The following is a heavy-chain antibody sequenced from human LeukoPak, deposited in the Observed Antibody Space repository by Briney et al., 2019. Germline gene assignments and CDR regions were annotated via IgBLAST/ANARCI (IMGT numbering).Heavy chain of an antibody. CDR1: GFTLRNYE. V-gene: IGHV3-48*03. J-gene: IGHJ6*03. CDR2: ISGDGYTK. Sequence: GGSLRLSCAASGFTLRNYELNWVRQAPGKGLEWVSYISGDGYTKYYADSVQGRFTISRDNANNSMDLQLNSLTDDDTAVYYCARITSGWASYYYYMDVWGKGTTVAVSS. D-gene: IGHD6-19*01. CDR3: ARITSGWASYYYYMDV.